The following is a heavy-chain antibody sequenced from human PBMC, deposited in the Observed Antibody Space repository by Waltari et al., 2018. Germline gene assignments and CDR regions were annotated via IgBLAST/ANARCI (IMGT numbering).Heavy chain of an antibody. J-gene: IGHJ5*02. CDR3: ARDPAAAGTSDGLDP. CDR1: GFTVSSNY. D-gene: IGHD6-13*01. V-gene: IGHV3-53*02. Sequence: EVQLVETGGGLIQPGGSLRLSCAASGFTVSSNYMSWVRQAPGKGLEWVSVIYSGGSTYYADAVKGRFTISRDNSKNTLYLQMNSLRAEDTAVYYCARDPAAAGTSDGLDPWGQGTLVTVSS. CDR2: IYSGGST.